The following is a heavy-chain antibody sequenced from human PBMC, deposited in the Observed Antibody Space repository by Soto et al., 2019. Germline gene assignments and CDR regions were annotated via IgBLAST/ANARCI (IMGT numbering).Heavy chain of an antibody. D-gene: IGHD1-26*01. V-gene: IGHV3-30*18. CDR3: AKEGGLSGSYYISSSYYFDH. CDR2: ISYDGSNT. J-gene: IGHJ4*02. Sequence: QVQLVESGGGVVQPGRSLRLSCVASGFTFSSYGMHWVRQAPGKGLEWVAIISYDGSNTYYADSVKGRFTISRDNSKNTLYLQMNSLRAEETSVYYCAKEGGLSGSYYISSSYYFDHWGQGTLVTVSS. CDR1: GFTFSSYG.